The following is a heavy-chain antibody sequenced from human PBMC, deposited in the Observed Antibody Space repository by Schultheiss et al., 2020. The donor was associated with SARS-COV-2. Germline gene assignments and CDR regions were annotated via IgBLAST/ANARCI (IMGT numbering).Heavy chain of an antibody. Sequence: ASVKVSCKASGYTFTSYGISWVRQATGQGLEWMGWMNPNSGNTGYAQKFQGRVTMTRNTSISTAYMELSSLRSEDTAVYYCARGYCSSTSCSLTYYYYGMDVWGQGTTVTVSS. CDR1: GYTFTSYG. D-gene: IGHD2-2*01. J-gene: IGHJ6*02. V-gene: IGHV1-8*02. CDR3: ARGYCSSTSCSLTYYYYGMDV. CDR2: MNPNSGNT.